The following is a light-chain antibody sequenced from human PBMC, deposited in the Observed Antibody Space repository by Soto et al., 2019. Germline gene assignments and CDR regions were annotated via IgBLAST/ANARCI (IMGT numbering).Light chain of an antibody. CDR3: SSYTISSRYV. V-gene: IGLV2-14*01. J-gene: IGLJ1*01. CDR1: SSDVGGYKY. Sequence: QSALTQPASVSGSPGQSITISCTGTSSDVGGYKYVSWYQQYPGKAPKLMIYEVSYRPSGVSNRFSGSKSGNTASLTISGLQAEDEADYYCSSYTISSRYVFGTGTKVTAL. CDR2: EVS.